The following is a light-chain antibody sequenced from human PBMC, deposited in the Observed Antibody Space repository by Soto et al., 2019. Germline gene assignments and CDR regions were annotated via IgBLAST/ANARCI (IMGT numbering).Light chain of an antibody. Sequence: DIQMTQSPSSLSASVGDRVTITCRASQSISWWLAWYQQKPGKAPKLLIYDASSLGSGVPSRFSGSGSGTEFTLTLSNLQPDDFASYYCQQYKNYPWTFGQGTKVEIK. CDR1: QSISWW. J-gene: IGKJ1*01. V-gene: IGKV1-5*01. CDR3: QQYKNYPWT. CDR2: DAS.